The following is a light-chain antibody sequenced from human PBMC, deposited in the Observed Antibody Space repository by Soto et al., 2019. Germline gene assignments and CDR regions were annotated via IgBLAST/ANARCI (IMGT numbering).Light chain of an antibody. V-gene: IGLV2-14*03. CDR1: SSDVGGYDY. J-gene: IGLJ1*01. Sequence: QPVLTQPASVSGSPGQSITISCTGTSSDVGGYDYVSWYQQHPGKVPKLIIYHVSDRPSGVSHRFSGSKSGNTASLTISGLQTEDEADYYCCAYTRDSTYVFGSGTKVTVL. CDR2: HVS. CDR3: CAYTRDSTYV.